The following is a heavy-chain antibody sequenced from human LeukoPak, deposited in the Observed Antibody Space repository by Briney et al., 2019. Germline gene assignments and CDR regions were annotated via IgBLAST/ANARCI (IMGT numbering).Heavy chain of an antibody. Sequence: ASVTVSRKASGYIFTSYAMHWVRQAPGQRLEWMGWNNAGNGNTKYSQKFQGRVTITRVTSASTAYMELSSLRSEDTAVYYCARCPGEYNWFDPWGQGTLVTVSS. CDR3: ARCPGEYNWFDP. J-gene: IGHJ5*02. CDR2: NNAGNGNT. V-gene: IGHV1-3*01. CDR1: GYIFTSYA. D-gene: IGHD3-10*01.